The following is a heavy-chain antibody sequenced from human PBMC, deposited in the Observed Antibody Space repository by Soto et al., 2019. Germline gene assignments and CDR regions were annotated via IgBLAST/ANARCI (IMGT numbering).Heavy chain of an antibody. Sequence: QVQLVQSGPEVKKPGASVKVSCKTSGYTFTSYGISWVRQAPGQGLEWMGWITTDKGKTTYAQKFQGRVTMTTDTSTRKGYMELRSLRSDDTAVYYCATRSPAFDYWGQGTLVTVSS. CDR1: GYTFTSYG. CDR3: ATRSPAFDY. CDR2: ITTDKGKT. J-gene: IGHJ4*02. V-gene: IGHV1-18*01.